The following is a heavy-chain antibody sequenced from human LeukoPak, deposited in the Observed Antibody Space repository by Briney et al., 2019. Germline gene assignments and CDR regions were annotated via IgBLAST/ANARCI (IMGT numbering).Heavy chain of an antibody. CDR3: ARGIAAAGSAGHYFDY. D-gene: IGHD6-13*01. CDR2: IKQDGSEK. V-gene: IGHV3-7*03. Sequence: GGSLRLSCAASGFTFSSYWMSWVRQAPGKGLEWVANIKQDGSEKYYVDSVKGRFTISRDNAKNSLYLQMNSLRSEDTAVYYCARGIAAAGSAGHYFDYWGQGTLVTVSS. CDR1: GFTFSSYW. J-gene: IGHJ4*02.